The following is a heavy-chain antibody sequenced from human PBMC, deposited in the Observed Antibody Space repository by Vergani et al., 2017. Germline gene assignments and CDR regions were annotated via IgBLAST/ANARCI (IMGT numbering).Heavy chain of an antibody. CDR1: GFTFSSYS. J-gene: IGHJ4*02. CDR2: ISSSSSTI. V-gene: IGHV3-21*01. CDR3: ARDPPKDYYFDY. D-gene: IGHD2-15*01. Sequence: EVQLVESGGGLVKPGGSLRLSCAASGFTFSSYSMNWVRQAPGKGLEWVSSISSSSSTIYYADSVKVRFTISRDNAKNSLYLQMNSLRAEDTAVYYCARDPPKDYYFDYWGQGTLVTVSS.